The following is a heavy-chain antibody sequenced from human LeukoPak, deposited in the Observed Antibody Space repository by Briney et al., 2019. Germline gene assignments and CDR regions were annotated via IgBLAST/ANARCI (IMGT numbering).Heavy chain of an antibody. J-gene: IGHJ5*02. Sequence: PSETLSLTCAVYGGSFSGYYWSWIRQPPGKGLEWIGSIYYSGSTYYNPSLKSRVTISLDTSKNQFSLKLSSVTAADTAVYYCAEGYNWFGPWGQGTLVTVSS. V-gene: IGHV4-34*01. CDR1: GGSFSGYY. CDR3: AEGYNWFGP. CDR2: IYYSGST.